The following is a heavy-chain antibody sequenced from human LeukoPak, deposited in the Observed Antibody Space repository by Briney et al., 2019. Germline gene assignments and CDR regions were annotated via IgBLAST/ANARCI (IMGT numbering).Heavy chain of an antibody. CDR1: GVTVSSNY. Sequence: GGSLRLSCAASGVTVSSNYMSWVRQAPGEGLGWVSVIYSGVSTYYADSVKGRSTISRDNSKNTLYLQMNSLRAEDTAVYYCARGVRAWELPSKGFDYWGQGTLVTVSS. V-gene: IGHV3-66*02. J-gene: IGHJ4*02. CDR2: IYSGVST. D-gene: IGHD1-26*01. CDR3: ARGVRAWELPSKGFDY.